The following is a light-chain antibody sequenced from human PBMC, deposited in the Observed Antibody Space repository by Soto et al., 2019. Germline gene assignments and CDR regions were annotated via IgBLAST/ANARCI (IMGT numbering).Light chain of an antibody. Sequence: QSALTQPASVSGSPGQSITISCTGTSSDVGGYNYVSWYQQHPGKAPKLMIYEVSNRTSGVSNRFSGSKSGNTASLTISGLQAEDEADYYCSSYTSSSTLAFGTGTKLTVL. J-gene: IGLJ1*01. V-gene: IGLV2-14*01. CDR2: EVS. CDR1: SSDVGGYNY. CDR3: SSYTSSSTLA.